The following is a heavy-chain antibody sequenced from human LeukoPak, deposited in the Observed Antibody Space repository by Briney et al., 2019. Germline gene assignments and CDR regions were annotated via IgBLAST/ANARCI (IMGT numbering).Heavy chain of an antibody. J-gene: IGHJ4*02. Sequence: PGGSLRLSCAASGFTLSGYWMSWVRRAPGKGLEWVANIKQDGDEKYYVDSVKGRFTISRDNAKNTLYLQMNSLRAEDTAVYYCARGTTIDGYWGQGTLVTVSS. V-gene: IGHV3-7*01. CDR2: IKQDGDEK. D-gene: IGHD4/OR15-4a*01. CDR3: ARGTTIDGY. CDR1: GFTLSGYW.